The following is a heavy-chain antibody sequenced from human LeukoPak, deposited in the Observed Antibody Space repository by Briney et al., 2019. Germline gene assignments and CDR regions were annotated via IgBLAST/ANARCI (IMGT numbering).Heavy chain of an antibody. CDR3: ARDDPSMIAALHY. Sequence: TGGSLRLSCAVSRFNFSTFWMTWVRQAPGKGLEWVANINQAGSETHYVDSVKGRFTISRDNAKNSVYLQMNSLRAEDTAVYFCARDDPSMIAALHYWGQGTLVTVSS. J-gene: IGHJ4*02. V-gene: IGHV3-7*01. D-gene: IGHD6-6*01. CDR1: RFNFSTFW. CDR2: INQAGSET.